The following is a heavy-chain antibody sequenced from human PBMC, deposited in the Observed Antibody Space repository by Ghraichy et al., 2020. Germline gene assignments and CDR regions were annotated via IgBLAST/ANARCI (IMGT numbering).Heavy chain of an antibody. CDR2: INCDTGGT. J-gene: IGHJ4*02. CDR3: ARVAVADSAY. Sequence: VKVSCRASGFTLSEYYIHWVRQAPGQGLEWMGWINCDTGGTRYPQKFQGRVTMTRDSSISTVYMELNSLRSDDTAVYYCARVAVADSAYWGQGTLITVSS. D-gene: IGHD6-19*01. CDR1: GFTLSEYY. V-gene: IGHV1-2*02.